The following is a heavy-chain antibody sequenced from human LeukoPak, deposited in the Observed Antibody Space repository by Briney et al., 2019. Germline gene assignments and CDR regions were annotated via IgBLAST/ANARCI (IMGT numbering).Heavy chain of an antibody. CDR2: ITGSDGST. J-gene: IGHJ3*02. V-gene: IGHV3-23*01. CDR1: GFTFSTYA. CDR3: ANAYYYDSSGYYYLDAFDI. D-gene: IGHD3-22*01. Sequence: GGSLRLSCTASGFTFSTYAMSWVRQAPGKGLECVSAITGSDGSTFYADSVKGRFTISRDNSKNTLYLQMNSLRAEDTAVYYCANAYYYDSSGYYYLDAFDIWGQGTMVTVSS.